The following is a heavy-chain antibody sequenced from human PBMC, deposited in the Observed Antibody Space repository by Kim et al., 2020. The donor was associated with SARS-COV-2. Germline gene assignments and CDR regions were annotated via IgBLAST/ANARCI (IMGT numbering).Heavy chain of an antibody. CDR3: ARRDDVWGSYRVDY. CDR2: ISSSSSYI. J-gene: IGHJ4*02. CDR1: GFTFSSYS. V-gene: IGHV3-21*01. Sequence: GGSLRLSCAASGFTFSSYSMNWVRQAPGKGLEWVSSISSSSSYIYYADSVKGRFTISRDNAKNSLYLQMNSLRAEDTAVYYCARRDDVWGSYRVDYWGQGTLVTVSS. D-gene: IGHD3-16*02.